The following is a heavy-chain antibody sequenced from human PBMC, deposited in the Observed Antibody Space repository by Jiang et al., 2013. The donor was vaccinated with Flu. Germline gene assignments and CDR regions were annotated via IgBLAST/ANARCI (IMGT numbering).Heavy chain of an antibody. V-gene: IGHV3-30*18. D-gene: IGHD6-19*01. CDR3: AKQGWYGHYFEY. CDR2: ISYDGSNK. J-gene: IGHJ4*01. Sequence: VQLLESGGGVVQPGRPLRLSCAASGFTFSSYGMHWVRQTPGKGLEWVAVISYDGSNKYYADSVQGRFTISRDNSKNTLYLQMNSLRAEDTAVYYCAKQGWYGHYFEY. CDR1: GFTFSSYG.